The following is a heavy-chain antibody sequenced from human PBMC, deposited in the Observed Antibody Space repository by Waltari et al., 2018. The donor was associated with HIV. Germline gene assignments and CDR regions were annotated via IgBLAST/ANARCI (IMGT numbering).Heavy chain of an antibody. J-gene: IGHJ6*02. D-gene: IGHD4-17*01. Sequence: QVQLVQSGAEVRKPGASVTVSCKAYGYTFTGYYLLWLRQAPGQGLEWMGRINPNSGGTNYAQKFQARVTMTRDTSIGAAYMELSSLRPNDTAVYYCARVTTVTGDSYFYYGMDVWGQGTTVTVSS. CDR3: ARVTTVTGDSYFYYGMDV. CDR1: GYTFTGYY. CDR2: INPNSGGT. V-gene: IGHV1-2*06.